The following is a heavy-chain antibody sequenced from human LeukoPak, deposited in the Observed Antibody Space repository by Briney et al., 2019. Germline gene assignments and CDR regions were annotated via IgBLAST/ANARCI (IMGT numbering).Heavy chain of an antibody. CDR1: GYSISSGNY. D-gene: IGHD2-2*01. Sequence: PSETLSLTCSVSGYSISSGNYWGWIRLPPGKGLQWIGSIYHSGSTYYNPSLKSRVTISVDTSKNQFSLKLSSVTAADTAVYYCAKGYCRGNSCYGDRGAFDYWGQGTLVTVSS. J-gene: IGHJ4*02. CDR2: IYHSGST. CDR3: AKGYCRGNSCYGDRGAFDY. V-gene: IGHV4-38-2*02.